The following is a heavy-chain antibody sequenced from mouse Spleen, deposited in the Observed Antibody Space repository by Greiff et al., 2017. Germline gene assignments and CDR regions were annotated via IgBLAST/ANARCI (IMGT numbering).Heavy chain of an antibody. V-gene: IGHV1-4*01. CDR2: INPSSGYT. J-gene: IGHJ3*01. CDR1: GYTFTSYT. D-gene: IGHD2-1*01. Sequence: VKLVESGAELARPGASVKMSCKASGYTFTSYTMHWVKQRPGQGLEWIGYINPSSGYTKYNQKFKDKATLTADKSSSTAYMQLSSLTSEDSAVYYCARLDYGNYAWFAYWGQGTLVTVSA. CDR3: ARLDYGNYAWFAY.